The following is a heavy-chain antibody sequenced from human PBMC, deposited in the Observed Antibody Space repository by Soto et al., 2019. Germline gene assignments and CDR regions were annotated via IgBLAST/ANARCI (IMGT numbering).Heavy chain of an antibody. V-gene: IGHV4-61*01. Sequence: SETLSLTCTVSGGSVSSGSDYWSWIRQPPGKGLEWIGNIYSSGSTNYNPSLKSRVTISADTSKNQFSLKLRSVTAADTAVYYCARDERTNWFFNWGQGTLVTVS. CDR1: GGSVSSGSDY. CDR3: ARDERTNWFFN. CDR2: IYSSGST. J-gene: IGHJ5*02.